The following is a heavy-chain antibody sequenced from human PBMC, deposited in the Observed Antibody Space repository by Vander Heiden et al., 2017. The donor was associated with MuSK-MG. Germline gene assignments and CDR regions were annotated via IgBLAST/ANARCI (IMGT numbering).Heavy chain of an antibody. CDR3: AKASEQTTYYYDSSGSDY. J-gene: IGHJ4*02. Sequence: EVQLLESGGGLVQPGGSLRLSCAASGFTFSSYAMSWVRQAPGKGLEWVSAISGSGGSTYYADSVKGRFTISRDNSKNTLYLQMNSLRAEDTAVYYCAKASEQTTYYYDSSGSDYWGQGTLVTVSS. V-gene: IGHV3-23*01. D-gene: IGHD3-22*01. CDR2: ISGSGGST. CDR1: GFTFSSYA.